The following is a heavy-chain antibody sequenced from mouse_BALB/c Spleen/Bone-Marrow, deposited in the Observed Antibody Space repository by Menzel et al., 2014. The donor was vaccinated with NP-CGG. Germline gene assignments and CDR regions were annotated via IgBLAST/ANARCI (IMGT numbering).Heavy chain of an antibody. D-gene: IGHD2-1*01. Sequence: EAQGVESGGGLVQPGGSLRLSCATSGFTFNDYYMSWVRQPPGKALEWLGFIRNKANGYTTEYSASVKGRFTISRDNSQSILYLQMNTLRAEDSATYYCARDIGNYVRFAYWGQGTLVTVSA. CDR1: GFTFNDYY. V-gene: IGHV7-3*02. J-gene: IGHJ3*01. CDR3: ARDIGNYVRFAY. CDR2: IRNKANGYTT.